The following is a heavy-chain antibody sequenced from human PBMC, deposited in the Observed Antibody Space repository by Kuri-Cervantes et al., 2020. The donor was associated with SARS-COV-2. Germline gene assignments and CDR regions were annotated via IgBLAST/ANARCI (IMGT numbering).Heavy chain of an antibody. CDR2: IYPGDSDT. V-gene: IGHV5-51*01. D-gene: IGHD6-6*01. Sequence: GGSLRLSCKGSGYSFTSYWIGWVRQIPGKGLEWMGIIYPGDSDTRYSPSFQGQVTISADKSISTAYLQWGSLKASDTAMYYCATQLGGVEYSSSGSGAFDIWGQGTMVTVSS. CDR1: GYSFTSYW. CDR3: ATQLGGVEYSSSGSGAFDI. J-gene: IGHJ3*02.